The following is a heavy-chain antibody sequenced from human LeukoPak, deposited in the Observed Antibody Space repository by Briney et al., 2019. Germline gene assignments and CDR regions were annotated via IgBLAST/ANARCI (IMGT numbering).Heavy chain of an antibody. Sequence: GGSLRLSCAASGFTFTNFAMHWVRQAPGKGLEWVAVISNDERNKYYADSVKGRFTISRDNSKNTLYLQMNSLRAEDTAVYYCAKDGSRALYSSSWYVFNGMDVWGQGTTVTVSS. V-gene: IGHV3-30*04. J-gene: IGHJ6*02. CDR3: AKDGSRALYSSSWYVFNGMDV. CDR1: GFTFTNFA. CDR2: ISNDERNK. D-gene: IGHD6-13*01.